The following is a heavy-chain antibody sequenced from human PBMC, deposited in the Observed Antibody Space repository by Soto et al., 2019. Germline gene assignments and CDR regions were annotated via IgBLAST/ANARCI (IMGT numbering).Heavy chain of an antibody. J-gene: IGHJ4*02. CDR3: AKDISFGWVAVAGAGLDS. Sequence: TGGSLRLSCAASGFTFDDYTMHWVSQDTGKGLEWVSLISWDGDTTYYADSVKGRFTISRDNSKNSLYLQINSLRSEDTALYYCAKDISFGWVAVAGAGLDSWGQGTLVTVSS. D-gene: IGHD6-19*01. CDR1: GFTFDDYT. CDR2: ISWDGDTT. V-gene: IGHV3-43*01.